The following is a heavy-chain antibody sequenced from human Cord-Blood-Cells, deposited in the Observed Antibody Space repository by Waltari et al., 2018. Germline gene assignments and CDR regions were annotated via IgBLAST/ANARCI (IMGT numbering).Heavy chain of an antibody. CDR3: AREVSVFSSSWAFDY. D-gene: IGHD6-13*01. Sequence: QVQLVESGGGVVQPGRSLRLSCAASGFTFSSYAMHWVRQAPGKGLEWVAVISYDGNNKYYADSGKGRFTISRDNSKNTLYLQMNSLRAEDTAVYYCAREVSVFSSSWAFDYWGQGTLVTVSS. CDR1: GFTFSSYA. J-gene: IGHJ4*01. CDR2: ISYDGNNK. V-gene: IGHV3-30-3*01.